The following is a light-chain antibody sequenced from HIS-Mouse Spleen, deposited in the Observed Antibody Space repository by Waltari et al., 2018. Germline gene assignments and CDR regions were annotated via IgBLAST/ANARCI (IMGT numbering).Light chain of an antibody. J-gene: IGKJ1*01. V-gene: IGKV1-8*01. CDR2: AAS. Sequence: IQLTQSPSAFSASTGDRFTITCRASQGISSYLAWYQQKPGKAPKLLIYAASTLQSGVPSRFSGSGSGTDFTLTISCLQSEDFATYYCQQYYSYPWTFGQGTKVEIK. CDR1: QGISSY. CDR3: QQYYSYPWT.